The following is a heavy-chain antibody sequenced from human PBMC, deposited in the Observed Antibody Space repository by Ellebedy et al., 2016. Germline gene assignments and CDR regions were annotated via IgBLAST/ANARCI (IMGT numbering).Heavy chain of an antibody. V-gene: IGHV3-23*01. CDR1: GFSFSSYA. D-gene: IGHD3-9*01. J-gene: IGHJ6*02. Sequence: GGSLRLXXAASGFSFSSYAMSWVRQAPGKGLEWVSAISGSGCTTYYADSVKGRFTISRDNAKNSLYLQMNSLRAEDTAVYFCAKVTRGLGQVLTGYYPTYGMDVWGQGTTVTVSS. CDR3: AKVTRGLGQVLTGYYPTYGMDV. CDR2: ISGSGCTT.